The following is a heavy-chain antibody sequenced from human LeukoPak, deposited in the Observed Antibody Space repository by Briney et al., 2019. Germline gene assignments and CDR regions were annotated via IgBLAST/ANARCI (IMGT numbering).Heavy chain of an antibody. J-gene: IGHJ4*02. V-gene: IGHV3-7*01. D-gene: IGHD3-3*01. Sequence: PGGSLRLSCAASGFIFTNYFMSWVRQAPGKGPEWVASIKHDGGEKYYVDSVRGRFTISRDNTMNSLYLQMSSLRAEDTAVYYCATDRGWRTSGYYLYYFEYWGQGTLVTYSS. CDR3: ATDRGWRTSGYYLYYFEY. CDR2: IKHDGGEK. CDR1: GFIFTNYF.